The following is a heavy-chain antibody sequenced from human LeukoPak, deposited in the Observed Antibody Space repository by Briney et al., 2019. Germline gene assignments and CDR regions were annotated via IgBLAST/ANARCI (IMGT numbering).Heavy chain of an antibody. Sequence: SQTLSLTCAISGDSVSSNSAGWNWIRQSQSRGLEWLVRTYYRSKWYIDYATSVISRISINPDTSKNQFSLQLNSVTPEDTAVYYCTGDGLVRGLVSWFDPWGQGTLVTVSS. CDR1: GDSVSSNSAG. V-gene: IGHV6-1*01. CDR3: TGDGLVRGLVSWFDP. J-gene: IGHJ5*02. CDR2: TYYRSKWYI. D-gene: IGHD3-10*01.